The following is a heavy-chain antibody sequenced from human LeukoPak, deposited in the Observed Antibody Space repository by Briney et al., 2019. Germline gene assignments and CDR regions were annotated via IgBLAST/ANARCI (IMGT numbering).Heavy chain of an antibody. CDR3: ARETYYYMDV. Sequence: SETLSLTCTVSGGSISSSSYYWGWTRQPPGKGLEWIGEIYHSGSTNYNPSLKSRVTISVDKSKNQFSLKLSSVTAADTAVYYCARETYYYMDVWGKGTTVTVSS. CDR2: IYHSGST. J-gene: IGHJ6*03. V-gene: IGHV4-39*07. CDR1: GGSISSSSYY.